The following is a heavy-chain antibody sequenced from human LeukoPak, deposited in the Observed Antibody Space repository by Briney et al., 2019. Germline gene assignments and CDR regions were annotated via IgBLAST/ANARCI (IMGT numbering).Heavy chain of an antibody. D-gene: IGHD3-22*01. CDR1: GGSISSYY. V-gene: IGHV4-4*07. J-gene: IGHJ5*02. CDR2: IYTSGST. Sequence: SETLSLTCTVSGGSISSYYWSWIRQPAGKGLEWIGRIYTSGSTNYNPSLKSRVTMSVDTSKNQFSLKLSSVTAADTAVYYCARSYRSLKYYDSSGYYHPWGQGTLVTVSS. CDR3: ARSYRSLKYYDSSGYYHP.